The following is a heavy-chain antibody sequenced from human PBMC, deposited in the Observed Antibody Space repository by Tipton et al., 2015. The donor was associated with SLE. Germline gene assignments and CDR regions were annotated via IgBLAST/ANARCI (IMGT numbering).Heavy chain of an antibody. CDR3: ARGYPFDP. CDR1: GSSISSGYY. J-gene: IGHJ5*02. D-gene: IGHD2-15*01. V-gene: IGHV4-38-2*01. Sequence: TLSLTCAGSGSSISSGYYWGWIRPPPGKGLEWIGSLQQTGTTYYNPSLKGRVIMLVDTNKNQFSLKLSSVTAADTALYFCARGYPFDPWGQGILVTVSS. CDR2: LQQTGTT.